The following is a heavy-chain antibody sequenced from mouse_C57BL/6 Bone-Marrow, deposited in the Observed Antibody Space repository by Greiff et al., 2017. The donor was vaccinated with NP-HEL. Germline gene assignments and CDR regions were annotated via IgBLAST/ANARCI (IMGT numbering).Heavy chain of an antibody. V-gene: IGHV5-6*01. CDR3: ARVLYGSSYVGYYFDY. CDR1: GFTFSSYG. CDR2: FSSGGSYT. Sequence: EVKLMESGGDLVKPGGSLKLSCAASGFTFSSYGMSWVRPTPDKRLEWVATFSSGGSYTYYPDRVKGRFPISRDNANNTLYLQMSSLKSEDTAMYYCARVLYGSSYVGYYFDYWGQGTTLTVSS. J-gene: IGHJ2*01. D-gene: IGHD1-1*01.